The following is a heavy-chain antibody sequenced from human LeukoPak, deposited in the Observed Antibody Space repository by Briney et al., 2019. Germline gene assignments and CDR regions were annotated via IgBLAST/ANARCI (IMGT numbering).Heavy chain of an antibody. CDR2: INHSGST. J-gene: IGHJ5*02. Sequence: PSETLSLTCAVYGGSFSGYYWSXXXXXXXXXXXWIGEINHSGSTNYNPSLKSRVTISVDTSKNQFSLKLSSVTAADTAVYYCAREAARGVSPWGQGTLVTVSS. D-gene: IGHD6-6*01. CDR1: GGSFSGYY. V-gene: IGHV4-34*01. CDR3: AREAARGVSP.